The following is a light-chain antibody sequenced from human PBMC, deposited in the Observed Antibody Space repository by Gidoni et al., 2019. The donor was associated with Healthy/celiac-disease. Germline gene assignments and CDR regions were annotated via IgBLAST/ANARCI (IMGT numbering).Light chain of an antibody. V-gene: IGKV1-33*01. CDR1: QDISNY. CDR3: QQYATLPPT. Sequence: DIQMTQSPSSLSAAVGDRVTITCQASQDISNYLNWYHQKPGKAPKLLIYDASNLETGVPSRFSGCGSGTDFTFTISSLQPEDIATYYCQQYATLPPTFGGGTKVEIK. CDR2: DAS. J-gene: IGKJ4*01.